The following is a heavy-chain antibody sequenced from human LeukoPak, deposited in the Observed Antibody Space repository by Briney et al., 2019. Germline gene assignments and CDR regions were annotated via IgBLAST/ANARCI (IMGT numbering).Heavy chain of an antibody. CDR1: GFTFSSYA. CDR2: ISSNGGST. J-gene: IGHJ5*02. CDR3: ARSDSSSWYSGWFDP. D-gene: IGHD6-13*01. Sequence: GSLRLSCAASGFTFSSYAMHWVRQAPGKGLEYVSAISSNGGSTYYANSVKGRFTFSRDNSKNTLYLQMGSLRAEDMAVYYCARSDSSSWYSGWFDPWGQGTLVTVSS. V-gene: IGHV3-64*01.